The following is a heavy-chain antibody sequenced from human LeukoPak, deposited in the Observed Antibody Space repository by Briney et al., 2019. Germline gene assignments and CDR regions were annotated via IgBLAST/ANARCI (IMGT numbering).Heavy chain of an antibody. D-gene: IGHD2-15*01. CDR1: GFTFRYFY. CDR2: ISGDSSKT. V-gene: IGHV3-11*03. Sequence: PGGSLRLSCAASGFTFRYFYMSWIRQAPAKALESVSYISGDSSKTNYADSVQGRFTITREHAKDSLYLKMTSLRAEDTAVYYCTRPPAEGDYWGQGTLVTVSS. CDR3: TRPPAEGDY. J-gene: IGHJ4*02.